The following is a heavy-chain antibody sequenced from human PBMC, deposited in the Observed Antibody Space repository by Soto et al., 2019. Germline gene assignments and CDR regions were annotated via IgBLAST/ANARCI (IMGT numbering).Heavy chain of an antibody. Sequence: PSETLSLTCTVSGGSISGYYWSWIRQPPGKGLEWIAYIYYSGGTNYDPSLKSRVTISVDTSKNQFSLKLSSVTAADAAGYYCARHGAAVTSRKYYFDYWGQGTLVTVSS. CDR3: ARHGAAVTSRKYYFDY. V-gene: IGHV4-59*08. J-gene: IGHJ4*02. CDR2: IYYSGGT. D-gene: IGHD4-17*01. CDR1: GGSISGYY.